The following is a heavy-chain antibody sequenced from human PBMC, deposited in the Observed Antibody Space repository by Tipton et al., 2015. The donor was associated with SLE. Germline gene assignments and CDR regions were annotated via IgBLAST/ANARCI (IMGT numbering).Heavy chain of an antibody. CDR2: IYSNGAT. V-gene: IGHV4-61*02. D-gene: IGHD1-26*01. Sequence: TLSLTCNVSSVSIMSGGYYWTWIRQPAGRGLEWIGRIYSNGATNYNPSLMSRVTISVDTPKNQFSLKLTSVTAADTAVYYCARDLGSPGNWFDPWGQGTLVTVSS. CDR1: SVSIMSGGYY. CDR3: ARDLGSPGNWFDP. J-gene: IGHJ5*02.